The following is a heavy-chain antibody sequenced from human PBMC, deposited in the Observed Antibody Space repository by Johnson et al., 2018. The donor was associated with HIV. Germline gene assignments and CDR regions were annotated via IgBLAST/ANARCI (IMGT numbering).Heavy chain of an antibody. V-gene: IGHV3-30*18. CDR3: AKVRSGWSTGAFDI. D-gene: IGHD6-19*01. CDR1: GFNFNNYG. J-gene: IGHJ3*02. CDR2: ISYDGSNK. Sequence: QVQLVESGGGVVQPGRSLRLSCAASGFNFNNYGMHWVRQAPGKGLEWVAVISYDGSNKYFADSVKGRFTISRDKSKNTLYLQMNSLRAEDTSVYYCAKVRSGWSTGAFDIWG.